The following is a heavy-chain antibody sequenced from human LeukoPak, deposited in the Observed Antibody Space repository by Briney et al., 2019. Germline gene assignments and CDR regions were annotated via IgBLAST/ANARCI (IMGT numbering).Heavy chain of an antibody. CDR1: GFTFSSYA. CDR3: AKDSFSYSSSFGY. CDR2: ISYDGSNK. J-gene: IGHJ4*02. V-gene: IGHV3-30*04. D-gene: IGHD6-6*01. Sequence: GGSLRLSCAASGFTFSSYAMHWVRQAPGKGLEWVAVISYDGSNKYYADSVKGRFTISRDNSKNTLYLQMNSLRAEDTAVYYCAKDSFSYSSSFGYWGQGTLVTVSS.